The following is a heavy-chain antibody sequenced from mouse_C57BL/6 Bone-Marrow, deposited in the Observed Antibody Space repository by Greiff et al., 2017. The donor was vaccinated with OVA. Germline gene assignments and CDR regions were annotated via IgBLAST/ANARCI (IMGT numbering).Heavy chain of an antibody. CDR3: AGGGVLWYAD. V-gene: IGHV1-22*01. J-gene: IGHJ3*01. CDR2: INPNNGGT. Sequence: VQLQQSGPELVKPGASVKMSCKASGYTFTDYNMHWVKQSHGKSLEWIGYINPNNGGTSYNQKFKGKATLTVNKSSSTAYMALRSLTSEDSAVYYCAGGGVLWYADWGQGTLVTVSA. CDR1: GYTFTDYN.